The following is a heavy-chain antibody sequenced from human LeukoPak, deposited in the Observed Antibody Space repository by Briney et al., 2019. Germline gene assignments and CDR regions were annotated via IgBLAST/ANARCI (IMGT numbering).Heavy chain of an antibody. Sequence: GGSLRLSCATSGFTFEKYWMTWVRQAPGKGLEWVANINNGGSETYYVDSVKGRFTISRDDAKNSLYLQMNSLRAEDTAVYYCASSYLPAAGKALPTDYWGQGTLVTVSS. CDR2: INNGGSET. CDR1: GFTFEKYW. J-gene: IGHJ4*02. V-gene: IGHV3-7*01. D-gene: IGHD6-13*01. CDR3: ASSYLPAAGKALPTDY.